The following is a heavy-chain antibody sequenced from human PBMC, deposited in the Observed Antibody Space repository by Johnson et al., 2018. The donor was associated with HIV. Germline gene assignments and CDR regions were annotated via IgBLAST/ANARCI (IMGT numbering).Heavy chain of an antibody. Sequence: QLVESGGGLVKPGGSLRLSCVASGFTFSNVWMNWVRQAPGKGLEWVCRIKSKADGGTTHYGAPVKGRFSIPRDDSQNTLYLQMNSLKTEETAVYYCTTEDYRLTAFDMWGQGTMVSVSS. J-gene: IGHJ3*02. D-gene: IGHD3-16*02. CDR3: TTEDYRLTAFDM. CDR2: IKSKADGGTT. V-gene: IGHV3-15*01. CDR1: GFTFSNVW.